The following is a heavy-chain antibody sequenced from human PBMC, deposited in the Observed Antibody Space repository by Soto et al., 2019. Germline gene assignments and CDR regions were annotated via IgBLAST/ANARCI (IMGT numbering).Heavy chain of an antibody. V-gene: IGHV3-23*01. CDR2: TGLNGRTT. D-gene: IGHD2-2*01. J-gene: IGHJ4*02. Sequence: GGSLRLSCAASGFTFSMSAMSWVRQAPGKGLEWVSTTGLNGRTTYYADSVKGRFTVSRDNSKNTLHLQMNSLRAEDTAVYYCATVHSTSRSFDYWGQGTLVTVSS. CDR3: ATVHSTSRSFDY. CDR1: GFTFSMSA.